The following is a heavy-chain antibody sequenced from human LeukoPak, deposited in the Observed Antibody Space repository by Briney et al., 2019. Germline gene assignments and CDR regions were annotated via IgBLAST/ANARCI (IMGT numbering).Heavy chain of an antibody. V-gene: IGHV1-8*01. CDR3: ARVDRGEGGTFFDY. CDR2: MNPNSGNT. J-gene: IGHJ4*02. CDR1: GYTFTSYD. Sequence: ASVKVSCKASGYTFTSYDINWVRQATGQGLEWMGWMNPNSGNTGYAQKFQGRVTMTRNTSISTAYMELSSLRSEDTAVYYCARVDRGEGGTFFDYWAREPWSPSPQ. D-gene: IGHD3-10*01.